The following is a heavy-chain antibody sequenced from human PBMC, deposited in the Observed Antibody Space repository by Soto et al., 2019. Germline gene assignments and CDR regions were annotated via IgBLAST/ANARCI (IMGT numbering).Heavy chain of an antibody. D-gene: IGHD3-22*01. CDR3: ARTGPYYDSRGPLGYGMDV. V-gene: IGHV1-69*13. Sequence: SVKVSCKASGVTFSSYAISWVRQASGRGLEWMGGIIPISGTTNYAQKLQGRVTITADESTNTAYVELSSLRSEDTAVYYCARTGPYYDSRGPLGYGMDVWGQGTTVTVSS. J-gene: IGHJ6*02. CDR1: GVTFSSYA. CDR2: IIPISGTT.